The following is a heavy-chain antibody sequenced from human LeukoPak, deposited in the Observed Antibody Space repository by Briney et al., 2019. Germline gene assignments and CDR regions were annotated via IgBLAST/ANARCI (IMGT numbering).Heavy chain of an antibody. Sequence: PGGSLRLSCGGSGFTFNSYSMNWVRQAPGKGLGWVASIIGSGTEMFYADSLKGRFTISRDNSKNSLYLQMNSLRVEDTGVYYCAKVQSDIVGAVFFAFDVWGQGTMVSVSS. CDR3: AKVQSDIVGAVFFAFDV. CDR2: IIGSGTEM. V-gene: IGHV3-21*06. D-gene: IGHD1-26*01. J-gene: IGHJ3*01. CDR1: GFTFNSYS.